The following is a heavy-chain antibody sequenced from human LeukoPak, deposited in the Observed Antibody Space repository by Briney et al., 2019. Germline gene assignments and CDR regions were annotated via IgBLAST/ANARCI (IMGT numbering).Heavy chain of an antibody. CDR2: IYYSGST. D-gene: IGHD5-24*01. CDR3: ARAVEMATMDI. CDR1: GGSISSYY. Sequence: SSETLSLTCTVSGGSISSYYWSWIRQPPGKGLEWIGYIYYSGSTNYNPSLKSRVTISVDTSKNQFSLKLSSVTAAATAVYYCARAVEMATMDIWGQGTMVTVSS. J-gene: IGHJ3*02. V-gene: IGHV4-59*01.